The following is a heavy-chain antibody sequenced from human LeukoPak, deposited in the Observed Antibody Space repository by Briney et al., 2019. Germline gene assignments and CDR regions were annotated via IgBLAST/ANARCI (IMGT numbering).Heavy chain of an antibody. D-gene: IGHD3-9*01. CDR3: ARASDILTGWNSYYFDY. J-gene: IGHJ4*02. CDR1: GGSISSSSYY. V-gene: IGHV4-39*01. CDR2: IYYSGST. Sequence: PSETLSLTCTVSGGSISSSSYYWGWIRQPPGKGLEWIGSIYYSGSTYYNPPLKSRVTISVDTSKNQFSLKLSSVTAADTAVYYCARASDILTGWNSYYFDYWGQGTLVTVSS.